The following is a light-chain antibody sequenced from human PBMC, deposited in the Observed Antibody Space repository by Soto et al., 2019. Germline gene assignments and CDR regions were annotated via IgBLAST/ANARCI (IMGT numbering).Light chain of an antibody. CDR3: QQYDNWPIT. Sequence: EIVMTQSPATLSVSPGERATLSCRASQSVSSNSAWYQQKPGQAPRLLIYGASTRATGIPARFSGSGSGTEFALTISTLQSADFAVFYCQQYDNWPITFGQGTRLEIK. CDR2: GAS. V-gene: IGKV3-15*01. J-gene: IGKJ5*01. CDR1: QSVSSN.